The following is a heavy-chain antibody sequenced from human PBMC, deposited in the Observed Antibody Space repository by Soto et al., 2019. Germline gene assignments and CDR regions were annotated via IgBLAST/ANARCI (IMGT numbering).Heavy chain of an antibody. CDR3: ARDRSSEEEPFDY. J-gene: IGHJ4*02. V-gene: IGHV1-69*13. CDR2: IIPIFGTT. CDR1: GGTFSSYA. Sequence: SVKVSCKASGGTFSSYAISWVRQAPGQGLEWMGGIIPIFGTTNYAQNFQGRVTITADESTSTAYMDLSGLRSEDTAVYYCARDRSSEEEPFDYWGQGTLVTVSS. D-gene: IGHD6-6*01.